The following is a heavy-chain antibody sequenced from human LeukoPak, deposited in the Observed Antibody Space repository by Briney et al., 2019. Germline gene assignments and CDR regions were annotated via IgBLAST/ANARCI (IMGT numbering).Heavy chain of an antibody. CDR3: ARVLGALRYFDWLLSPPYYFDY. Sequence: GGSLRLSCAVSGFTFSDYYTSWIRQAPGKGLEWVSYISSGGSTISHADSVKGRFTISRDNAENSLYLQMNSLRAEDTAVYYCARVLGALRYFDWLLSPPYYFDYWGQGTLVTVSS. D-gene: IGHD3-9*01. V-gene: IGHV3-11*04. J-gene: IGHJ4*02. CDR2: ISSGGSTI. CDR1: GFTFSDYY.